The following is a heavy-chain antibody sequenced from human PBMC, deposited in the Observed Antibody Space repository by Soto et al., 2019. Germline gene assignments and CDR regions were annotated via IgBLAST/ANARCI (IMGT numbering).Heavy chain of an antibody. J-gene: IGHJ3*01. Sequence: PSQTLSLTCAISGDSVSSDITSWNWIRQSPWRGLEWLGRTYYRSKWFHDYAASVKSRITINPDTSKNQFYLELNSMTPEDTAVYYCARGNALDVWGQGTVVTVSS. CDR2: TYYRSKWFH. CDR3: ARGNALDV. D-gene: IGHD3-10*01. CDR1: GDSVSSDITS. V-gene: IGHV6-1*01.